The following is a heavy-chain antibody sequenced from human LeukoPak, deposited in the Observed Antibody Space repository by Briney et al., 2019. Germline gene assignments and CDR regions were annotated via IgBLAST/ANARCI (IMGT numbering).Heavy chain of an antibody. V-gene: IGHV3-30*19. CDR1: GFTFSSYG. CDR2: ISYDGSSK. D-gene: IGHD2-21*01. CDR3: ARGGGRWCTDGSDI. Sequence: GGSLRLSCAASGFTFSSYGMHWVRQAPGKGLEWVAVISYDGSSKYYADSVKGRFTISRDKSENTLYLEMNSLGVDDTAVYYCARGGGRWCTDGSDIWGQGTMVTVSS. J-gene: IGHJ3*02.